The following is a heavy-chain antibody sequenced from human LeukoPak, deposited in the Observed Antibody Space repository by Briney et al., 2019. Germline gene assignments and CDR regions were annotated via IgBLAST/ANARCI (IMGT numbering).Heavy chain of an antibody. Sequence: SETLSLTCTVSGDSISRDYWSWIRQPPGKGLDWIGFIYYSGTTTTISPSLKSRVTISVDTSKNQFSLKLTSVTAADTAVYYCARGSWQLAGEVYWGQGTLVTVSS. V-gene: IGHV4-59*12. CDR3: ARGSWQLAGEVY. CDR1: GDSISRDY. D-gene: IGHD6-6*01. J-gene: IGHJ4*02. CDR2: IYYSGTT.